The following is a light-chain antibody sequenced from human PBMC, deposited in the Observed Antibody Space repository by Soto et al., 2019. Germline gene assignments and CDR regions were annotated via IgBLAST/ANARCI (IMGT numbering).Light chain of an antibody. CDR2: DAS. CDR1: HDASRN. J-gene: IGKJ4*01. Sequence: DIQMTQSPSSLSASEGDRVTITCQSSHDASRNLNWFQQKPGEAPQLLIYDASNLERGVPSRFSGSGFGTDFTLTIISLQPEDVATYYCQPYNSMLSFGGGNDVEIK. CDR3: QPYNSMLS. V-gene: IGKV1-33*01.